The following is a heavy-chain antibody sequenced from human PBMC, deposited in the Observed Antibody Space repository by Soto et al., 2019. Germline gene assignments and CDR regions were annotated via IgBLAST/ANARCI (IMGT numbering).Heavy chain of an antibody. Sequence: QVQLVQSGAEVKKPGASVKVSCKASGYTFTSYGISWVRQAPGQGLEWMGWISAYNGNTNYAQKLQGRVTMTTDTATGTAYMELRSLISDDTAVYYCARAAAYKGANAFDIWGQGTMVTVSS. V-gene: IGHV1-18*01. CDR1: GYTFTSYG. D-gene: IGHD3-16*01. CDR2: ISAYNGNT. J-gene: IGHJ3*02. CDR3: ARAAAYKGANAFDI.